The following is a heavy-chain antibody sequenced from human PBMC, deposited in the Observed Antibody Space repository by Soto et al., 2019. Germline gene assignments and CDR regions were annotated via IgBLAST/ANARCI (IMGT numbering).Heavy chain of an antibody. D-gene: IGHD3-10*01. CDR3: ASARGGSCDY. J-gene: IGHJ4*02. CDR2: IYHSGNT. Sequence: QVQLQESGPGLVKPSGTLSLTCAVSGGSISSSNWWNWVRQPPGKGLEWIGQIYHSGNTNYNPSRKSRVTISVAKSKYLFSLKLTSVTAADTAVYYCASARGGSCDYWGEGTLVTVSS. V-gene: IGHV4-4*02. CDR1: GGSISSSNW.